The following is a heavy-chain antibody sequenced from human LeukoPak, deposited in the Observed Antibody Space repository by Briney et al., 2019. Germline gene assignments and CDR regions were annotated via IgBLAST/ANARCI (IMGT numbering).Heavy chain of an antibody. Sequence: GGSLRLSCAASGFTFSSYAMHWVRQAPGKGPEWVAVISYDGSNKYYADSVKGRFTISRDNSKNTLYLQMNSLRAEDTAVYYCARGPYYDFWSGYFDYWGQGTLVTVSS. D-gene: IGHD3-3*01. CDR3: ARGPYYDFWSGYFDY. J-gene: IGHJ4*02. CDR2: ISYDGSNK. V-gene: IGHV3-30*04. CDR1: GFTFSSYA.